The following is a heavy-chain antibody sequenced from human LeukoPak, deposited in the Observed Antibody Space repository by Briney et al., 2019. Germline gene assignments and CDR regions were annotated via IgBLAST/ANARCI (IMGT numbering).Heavy chain of an antibody. CDR1: GGSITNYY. Sequence: PSETLSLTCSISGGSITNYYWSWIRQPPGKGLEWIGYIYYSGSTNYNPSLKSRVTISVDTSKNQFSLKLSSVTAADTAVYYCAGGDDYVWGSYRPLWDYWGQGTLVTVSS. D-gene: IGHD3-16*02. J-gene: IGHJ4*02. CDR3: AGGDDYVWGSYRPLWDY. CDR2: IYYSGST. V-gene: IGHV4-59*08.